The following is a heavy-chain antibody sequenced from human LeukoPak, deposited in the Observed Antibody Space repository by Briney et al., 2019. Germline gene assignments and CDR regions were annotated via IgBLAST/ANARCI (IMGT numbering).Heavy chain of an antibody. D-gene: IGHD4-17*01. CDR2: INPNSGGT. J-gene: IGHJ6*03. Sequence: ASVKVSCKASGYTFTSYGISWVRQAPGQGLEWMGWINPNSGGTNYAQKFQGRVTMTRDTSISTAYMELSRLRSDDTAVYYCARAHGDYRIYYYYYMDVWGKGTTVTVS. CDR3: ARAHGDYRIYYYYYMDV. CDR1: GYTFTSYG. V-gene: IGHV1-2*02.